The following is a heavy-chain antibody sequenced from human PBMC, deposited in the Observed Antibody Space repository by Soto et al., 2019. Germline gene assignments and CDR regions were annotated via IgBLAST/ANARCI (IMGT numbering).Heavy chain of an antibody. D-gene: IGHD3-16*01. V-gene: IGHV3-30*03. J-gene: IGHJ5*02. CDR2: ISADGTST. CDR1: GFTFGFVG. CDR3: ARGNLSFDVDP. Sequence: GGSLRLSCTASGFTFGFVGMHWVRQAPGKGLEWVAFISADGTSTYYAESVRGRFTLSRDNSMRAGYLHMNTLTDDDTGLYFCARGNLSFDVDPCGRGTLVTVSS.